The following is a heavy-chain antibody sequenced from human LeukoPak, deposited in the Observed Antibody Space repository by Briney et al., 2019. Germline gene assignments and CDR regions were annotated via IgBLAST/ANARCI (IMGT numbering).Heavy chain of an antibody. Sequence: PGGSLRLSCAASGFTFSSYAMHWVRQAPGKGLEYVSAISSNGGSTYYANSVKGRFTISRDNSKNTLYLQMGSLRAEDMAVYHCARPRDFWSGYYLDYWGQGTLVTVSS. CDR1: GFTFSSYA. D-gene: IGHD3-3*01. J-gene: IGHJ4*02. CDR3: ARPRDFWSGYYLDY. CDR2: ISSNGGST. V-gene: IGHV3-64*01.